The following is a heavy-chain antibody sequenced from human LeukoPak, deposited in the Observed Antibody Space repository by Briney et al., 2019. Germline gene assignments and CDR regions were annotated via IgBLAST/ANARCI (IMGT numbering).Heavy chain of an antibody. D-gene: IGHD1-26*01. V-gene: IGHV4-4*07. J-gene: IGHJ1*01. Sequence: SETLSLTCTVSGDSISDYYWSWIRQSAGKGLEGIGRIYISGSTNYNPSLKSRVTMLVDTSKNQFSLHLTSVTAADTAVYYCARAGLGAKLGYFQHWGQGTLVTVSS. CDR2: IYISGST. CDR1: GDSISDYY. CDR3: ARAGLGAKLGYFQH.